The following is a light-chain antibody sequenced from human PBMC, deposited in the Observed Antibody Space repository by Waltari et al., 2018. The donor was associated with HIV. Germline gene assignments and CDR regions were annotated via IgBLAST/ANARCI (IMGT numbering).Light chain of an antibody. CDR3: GAWDSSLTAADVV. V-gene: IGLV1-51*02. Sequence: SVLTQPPSVSAAPGPKVTISCSGSSSTIRQNYVSCYQVIPGTATKLLFSENNKRPPVIPARFSGSKSGTSATLGITGLQTGDEADYYCGAWDSSLTAADVVFGGVTKLTVL. CDR1: SSTIRQNY. J-gene: IGLJ2*01. CDR2: ENN.